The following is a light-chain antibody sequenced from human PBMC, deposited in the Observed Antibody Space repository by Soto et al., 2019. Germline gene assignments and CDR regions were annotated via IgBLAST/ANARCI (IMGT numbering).Light chain of an antibody. J-gene: IGKJ3*01. CDR3: QHYDTYSGT. Sequence: DIQMTQSPSTLSASVGDRVTITCRASQSISSWLAWYQQKPGKAPKLLIYRASSLKSGVPPRFSGSGSGSEFTLTISSLQHDDFATYYCQHYDTYSGTFGPGTEVDIK. CDR1: QSISSW. V-gene: IGKV1-5*03. CDR2: RAS.